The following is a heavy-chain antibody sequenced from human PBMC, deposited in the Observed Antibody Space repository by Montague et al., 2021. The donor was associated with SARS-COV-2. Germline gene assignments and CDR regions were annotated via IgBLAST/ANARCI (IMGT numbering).Heavy chain of an antibody. CDR2: IYNRGST. J-gene: IGHJ5*02. CDR1: GGSISSNS. D-gene: IGHD2-15*01. V-gene: IGHV4-59*01. Sequence: SETLSLTCTVSGGSISSNSWSWIRQPPGKGLEWIWYIYNRGSTNYSPSLTSRVTITVDTSKSQFSLKLSSVTAAATAVYDCARRSLGYCSGGSCYSAFDPWGQGTLVTVSS. CDR3: ARRSLGYCSGGSCYSAFDP.